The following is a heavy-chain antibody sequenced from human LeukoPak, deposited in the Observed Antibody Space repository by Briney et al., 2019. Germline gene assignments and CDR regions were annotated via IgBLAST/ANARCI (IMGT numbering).Heavy chain of an antibody. J-gene: IGHJ4*02. CDR3: ARVFRSDYGIDY. CDR1: GGSISSDY. D-gene: IGHD4-17*01. V-gene: IGHV4-59*01. CDR2: ISDSGST. Sequence: SETLSLTCTVSGGSISSDYWSWIRQPPGKGLEWIGYISDSGSTNHNPSLKSRVIISVDTSKNQFSLKLRYVTAADTVVYYCARVFRSDYGIDYWGQGTLVTVSS.